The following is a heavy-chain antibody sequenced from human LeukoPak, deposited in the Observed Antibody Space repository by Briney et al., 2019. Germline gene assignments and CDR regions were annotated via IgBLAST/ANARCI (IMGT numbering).Heavy chain of an antibody. D-gene: IGHD2-8*01. V-gene: IGHV3-74*01. CDR3: ARDLMVGSPFDS. CDR1: GFPFSNYW. Sequence: GGSLRLSCAASGFPFSNYWMHWVRQTPGKGLVWVSRINTDGSTSYADSVKGRFTISRDNAKNTLYLQMNSLRAEDTAVYYCARDLMVGSPFDSWGQGTLVTVSS. J-gene: IGHJ4*02. CDR2: INTDGST.